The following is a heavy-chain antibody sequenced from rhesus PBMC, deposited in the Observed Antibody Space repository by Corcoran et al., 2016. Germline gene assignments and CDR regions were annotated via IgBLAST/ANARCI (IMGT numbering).Heavy chain of an antibody. Sequence: QVQLQESGPGLVKPLETLSLTCAVPGGSISSNYWSWIRQPPGQGLEWIGYSYESGRHTNSNPSLKRRVTLSEDTSKNQFSLKLSSVTAADTDVYYCARGSRYSYSCGRSLDVWGRGVLVTVSS. V-gene: IGHV4S11*01. CDR2: SYESGRHT. J-gene: IGHJ5-2*02. D-gene: IGHD5-12*01. CDR3: ARGSRYSYSCGRSLDV. CDR1: GGSISSNY.